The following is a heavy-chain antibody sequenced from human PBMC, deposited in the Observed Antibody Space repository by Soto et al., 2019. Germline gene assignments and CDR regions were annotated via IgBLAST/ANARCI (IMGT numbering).Heavy chain of an antibody. J-gene: IGHJ4*02. CDR2: ISSSSSTI. CDR3: ARRIAPAGGRRYFDY. V-gene: IGHV3-48*02. Sequence: EVQLVESGGGLVQPGGSLRLSCAASGFTFSSYSMNWVRQAPGKGLEWVSYISSSSSTIYYADSVKGRFTISRDNAKNSLYLQMNSLRDEDTAVYYCARRIAPAGGRRYFDYWGQGTLVTVSS. D-gene: IGHD6-13*01. CDR1: GFTFSSYS.